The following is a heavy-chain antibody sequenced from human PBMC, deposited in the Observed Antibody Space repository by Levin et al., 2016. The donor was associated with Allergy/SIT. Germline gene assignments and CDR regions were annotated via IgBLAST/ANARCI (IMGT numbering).Heavy chain of an antibody. CDR2: VRNKAKSYTT. Sequence: GGSLRLSCAASGFTFSDYYMDWVRQAPGEGLEWVGRVRNKAKSYTTDYAASVKGRFTVSRDDAKNSLYLQMNSLKTEDTAVYYCARVASRDGYYFDYWGQGTLVTVSS. CDR1: GFTFSDYY. J-gene: IGHJ4*02. V-gene: IGHV3-72*01. CDR3: ARVASRDGYYFDY. D-gene: IGHD5-24*01.